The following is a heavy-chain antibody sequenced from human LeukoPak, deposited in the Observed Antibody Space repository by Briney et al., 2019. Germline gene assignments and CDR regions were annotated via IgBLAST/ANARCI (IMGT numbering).Heavy chain of an antibody. CDR1: GYTFTGYY. CDR2: INPNSGGT. D-gene: IGHD5-24*01. V-gene: IGHV1-2*02. J-gene: IGHJ4*02. CDR3: ARGRDGYNFVDY. Sequence: ASVKVSCKASGYTFTGYYMHWVRQVPGQGLEWMGWINPNSGGTNYAQKFQGRVTMTRDTSISTAYMELSRLRSDDTVVYYCARGRDGYNFVDYWGQGTLVTVSS.